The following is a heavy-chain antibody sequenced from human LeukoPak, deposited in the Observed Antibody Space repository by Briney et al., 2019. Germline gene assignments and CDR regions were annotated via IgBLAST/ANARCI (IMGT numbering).Heavy chain of an antibody. J-gene: IGHJ4*02. Sequence: GGSLRLSCAASGFTFSNYDMTWVRQAPGKGLEWVSTIVGGDGGTYYADSVRGRFTISRDNSKNTLYMQMNSLRAGDTAVYYCAKNSHWGASYFDYWGQGTLVTVSS. CDR3: AKNSHWGASYFDY. CDR1: GFTFSNYD. D-gene: IGHD7-27*01. CDR2: IVGGDGGT. V-gene: IGHV3-23*01.